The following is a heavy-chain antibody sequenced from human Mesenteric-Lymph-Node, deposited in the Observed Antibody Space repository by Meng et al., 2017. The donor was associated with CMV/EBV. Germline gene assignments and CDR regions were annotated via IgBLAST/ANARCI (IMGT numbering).Heavy chain of an antibody. J-gene: IGHJ4*02. V-gene: IGHV3-33*03. Sequence: GGSLRLSCAVSGFTFRNYGMQWVRQAPGKGLDWVAEIWYDGSNKYYAESVRGRFTISRDNSNNTLYLQMNSLRAEDSAVYYCAKDYDSSGYYYSVDYWGQGTLVTVSS. CDR3: AKDYDSSGYYYSVDY. D-gene: IGHD3-22*01. CDR1: GFTFRNYG. CDR2: IWYDGSNK.